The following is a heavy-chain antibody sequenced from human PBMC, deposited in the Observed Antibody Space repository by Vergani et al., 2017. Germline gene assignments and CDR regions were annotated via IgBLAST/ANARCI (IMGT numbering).Heavy chain of an antibody. CDR2: VNPEGNNT. CDR1: GFTFSRHW. CDR3: ARDGRIDAEGTELYC. Sequence: EVQLVESGGGLVQPGGSLRLSCAASGFTFSRHWMHWVRQAPGKGLVWVSRVNPEGNNTPYADSVKGRFTISRDNAKNMMYLQLNSLRDEDTAVYYCARDGRIDAEGTELYCWGEGTLVTVSS. J-gene: IGHJ4*02. D-gene: IGHD1-14*01. V-gene: IGHV3-74*01.